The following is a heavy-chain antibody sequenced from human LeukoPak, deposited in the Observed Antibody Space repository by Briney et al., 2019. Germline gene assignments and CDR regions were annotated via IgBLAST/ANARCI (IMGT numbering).Heavy chain of an antibody. CDR2: ISNDGRRT. J-gene: IGHJ4*02. CDR3: AGEKVGAIDY. Sequence: PGRSLRLSCAASGFTFSDYVIHWVRQAPGKGLEWVAVISNDGRRTYYADSLKGRFTISRDNSKNTVYLQVSSLRAEDTAVYYCAGEKVGAIDYRGQGTLVTVS. CDR1: GFTFSDYV. V-gene: IGHV3-30*04. D-gene: IGHD1-26*01.